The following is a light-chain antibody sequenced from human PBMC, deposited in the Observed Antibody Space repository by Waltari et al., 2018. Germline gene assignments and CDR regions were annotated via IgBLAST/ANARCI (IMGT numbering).Light chain of an antibody. V-gene: IGKV1-5*03. J-gene: IGKJ1*01. CDR1: QSVNRW. CDR3: QQYVNYWT. CDR2: ETS. Sequence: DIQMTQSPSTLSASVGDRVTITCRASQSVNRWLAWYLQKPGKAPELLVYETSNLESGVPSRFSSSGAGKEFTLTISSLQPDDVGTYYCQQYVNYWTFGQGTKVEIK.